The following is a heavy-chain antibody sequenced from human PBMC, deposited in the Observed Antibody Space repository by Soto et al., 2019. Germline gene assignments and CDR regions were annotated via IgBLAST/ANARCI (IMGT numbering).Heavy chain of an antibody. V-gene: IGHV3-7*01. CDR3: ARDQGRSSGSKGEALDI. CDR2: IKQDGSEK. D-gene: IGHD1-26*01. CDR1: GFIFSTNW. Sequence: EVQLVESGGGLVQPGGSLRLSCAGSGFIFSTNWMSWVRQAPGKGLEWVANIKQDGSEKYYVDSVTGRFTISRDNAKNSLSLQMNSLIADDTAVYYCARDQGRSSGSKGEALDIWCQGTMVTGSA. J-gene: IGHJ3*02.